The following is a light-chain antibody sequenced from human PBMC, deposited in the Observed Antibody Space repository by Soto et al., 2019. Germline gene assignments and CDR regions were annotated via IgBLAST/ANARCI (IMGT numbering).Light chain of an antibody. CDR2: EVS. CDR3: SSYTSSSTYV. J-gene: IGLJ1*01. CDR1: SSDVGGYNY. Sequence: QSVLTQPASVSGSPGQSITISCTGTSSDVGGYNYVSWYQQHPGKAPKLMIYEVSSRPSGVSNRFSGSKSGNTASLTISGPQAEDEADYYCSSYTSSSTYVFGTGTKVTVL. V-gene: IGLV2-14*01.